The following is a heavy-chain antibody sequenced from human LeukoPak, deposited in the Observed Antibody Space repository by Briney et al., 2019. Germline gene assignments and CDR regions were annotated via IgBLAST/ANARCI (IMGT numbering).Heavy chain of an antibody. J-gene: IGHJ3*02. Sequence: GGSLRLSCAASGFTFSSYWMSWVRQAPGKGLEWVANIKQDGSEKYYVDSVKGRFTISRDNAKNSLYLQMNSLRAEDTAVYYCARVRYYDSSGYSAFDIWGQGTMVTVSS. CDR2: IKQDGSEK. V-gene: IGHV3-7*01. CDR3: ARVRYYDSSGYSAFDI. CDR1: GFTFSSYW. D-gene: IGHD3-22*01.